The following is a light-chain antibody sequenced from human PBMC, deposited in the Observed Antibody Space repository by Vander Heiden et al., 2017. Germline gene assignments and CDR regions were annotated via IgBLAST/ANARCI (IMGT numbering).Light chain of an antibody. J-gene: IGKJ2*01. CDR2: AAS. Sequence: DIQMTESPSSLSASVGDRVTIPCQASQDVSNYLNWYQQKPGKAPKLLIYAASNLETGVPSRFSGSGSGTDFTFTISSLQPEDIATYYCQQDDNHPHTFGQGTKLEIK. V-gene: IGKV1-33*01. CDR3: QQDDNHPHT. CDR1: QDVSNY.